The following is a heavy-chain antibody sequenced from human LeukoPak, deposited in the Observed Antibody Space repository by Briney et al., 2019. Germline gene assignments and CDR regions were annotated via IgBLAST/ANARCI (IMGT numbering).Heavy chain of an antibody. Sequence: PSETLSLTCTVSGGSISSYYWSWIRQPPGKGLEWIGYIYYSGSTSYNPSLKGRVTISVDTSKNQFSLKLSSVTAADTAVYYCARQGSSWSRGNNWFDPWGQGTLVTVSS. CDR2: IYYSGST. CDR3: ARQGSSWSRGNNWFDP. J-gene: IGHJ5*02. D-gene: IGHD6-13*01. V-gene: IGHV4-59*08. CDR1: GGSISSYY.